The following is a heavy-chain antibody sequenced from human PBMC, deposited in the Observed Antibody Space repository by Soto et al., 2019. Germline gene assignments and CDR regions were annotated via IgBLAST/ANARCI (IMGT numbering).Heavy chain of an antibody. V-gene: IGHV4-39*01. CDR3: SRRAPEGFDL. CDR2: VSYSGGT. CDR1: GGSISSSPYF. J-gene: IGHJ5*02. Sequence: PSETLSLTCTVSGGSISSSPYFWGWIRQPPGKGLEWIASVSYSGGTYYNPSLKSRVTISVDTSKKQFSLNLTSVTAADTAFYYCSRRAPEGFDLWGQGTQVTVSS.